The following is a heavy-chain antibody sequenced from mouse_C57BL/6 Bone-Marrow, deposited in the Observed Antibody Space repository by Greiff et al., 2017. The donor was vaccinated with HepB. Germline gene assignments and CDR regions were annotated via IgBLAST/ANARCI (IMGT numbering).Heavy chain of an antibody. Sequence: QVQLQQPGAELVRPRSSVKLSCKASGYTFTSYWMHWVKQRPIQGLEWIGNIDPSDSETHYNQKFKDKATLTVDKSSSTAYMQLSSLTSEDSAVYYCASRPRSLPSRGQGTSVTVSS. CDR3: ASRPRSLPS. CDR1: GYTFTSYW. CDR2: IDPSDSET. D-gene: IGHD6-2*01. J-gene: IGHJ4*01. V-gene: IGHV1-52*01.